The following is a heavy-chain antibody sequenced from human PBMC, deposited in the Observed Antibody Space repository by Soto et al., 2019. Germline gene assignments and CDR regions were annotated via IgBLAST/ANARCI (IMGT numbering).Heavy chain of an antibody. CDR1: GYPITSGFY. D-gene: IGHD3-10*01. CDR2: IYHDGKT. CDR3: ATDKRVTMVGGWFDP. J-gene: IGHJ5*02. Sequence: SETLSLTCVIPGYPITSGFYWGWVRQSPGKGLEWIGSIYHDGKTYYRPSLRSRLTISVDTSKNQFSMRLASVTAADTAVYYCATDKRVTMVGGWFDPWGQGILVTVSS. V-gene: IGHV4-38-2*02.